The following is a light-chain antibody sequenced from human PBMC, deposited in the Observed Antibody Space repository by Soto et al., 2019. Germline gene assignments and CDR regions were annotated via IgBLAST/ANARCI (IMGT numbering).Light chain of an antibody. J-gene: IGKJ1*01. V-gene: IGKV3-11*01. CDR1: QSVSTS. Sequence: EIVLTQSQATLSLSPGERATLSCRASQSVSTSLAWYQQKPGQAPRLLIYDASNRATGIPARFSGSESGTDFRLTVSSLEPEDFALYYCQQRSNLPWTFGQGTKVEIK. CDR2: DAS. CDR3: QQRSNLPWT.